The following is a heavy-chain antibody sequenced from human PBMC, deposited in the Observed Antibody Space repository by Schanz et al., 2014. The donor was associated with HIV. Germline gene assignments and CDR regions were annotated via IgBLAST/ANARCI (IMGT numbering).Heavy chain of an antibody. CDR1: GGTFNNYA. D-gene: IGHD2-2*01. CDR3: ARGVSYQLSDDAFDI. CDR2: IIPVFGTA. J-gene: IGHJ3*02. V-gene: IGHV1-69*01. Sequence: QEQLVQSGAAVRKPGSSVTVSCKTSGGTFNNYALNWVRQAPGQGLEWMGGIIPVFGTANYAQKFQGRVTITADESTTTAYMELSSLRSEDTAVYYCARGVSYQLSDDAFDIWGQGTMVTVSS.